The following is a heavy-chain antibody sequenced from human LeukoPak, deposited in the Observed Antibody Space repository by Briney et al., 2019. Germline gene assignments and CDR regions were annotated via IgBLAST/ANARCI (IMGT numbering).Heavy chain of an antibody. CDR2: INHSGST. D-gene: IGHD3-22*01. CDR1: GGSFSGYY. J-gene: IGHJ4*02. V-gene: IGHV4-34*01. Sequence: SETLSLTCAVYGGSFSGYYWSWIRQPPGKGLEWIGEINHSGSTNYNPSLKSRVTISVDTSKNQFSLKLSSVTAADTAVYYCARVGSHYYDSSGPSDYWGQGTLVTVSS. CDR3: ARVGSHYYDSSGPSDY.